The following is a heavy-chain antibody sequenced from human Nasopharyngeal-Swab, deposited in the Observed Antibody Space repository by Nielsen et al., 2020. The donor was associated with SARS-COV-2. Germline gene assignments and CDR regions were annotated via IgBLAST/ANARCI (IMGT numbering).Heavy chain of an antibody. J-gene: IGHJ6*03. CDR3: ARARGAYGDYYYYYYTDV. CDR2: TYYRSKWYN. D-gene: IGHD4-17*01. V-gene: IGHV6-1*01. Sequence: SPTLSLPCAISGDSVSSSSAAWNWIRQSPSRGLEWLGRTYYRSKWYNDYAVSVKSRITINPDTSKNQFSLHLNSVTPEDTAVYYCARARGAYGDYYYYYYTDVWGKGTTVTV. CDR1: GDSVSSSSAA.